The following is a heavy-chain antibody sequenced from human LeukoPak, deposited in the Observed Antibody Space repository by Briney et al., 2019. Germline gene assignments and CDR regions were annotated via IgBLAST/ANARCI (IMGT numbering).Heavy chain of an antibody. CDR3: ARVGRYYYDSSEFDY. CDR2: ISAYNGNT. J-gene: IGHJ4*02. Sequence: ASVKVSCKASGYTFTSYGISWVRQAPGQGLEWMGWISAYNGNTNYAQKLQGRVTMTTDTSTSTAYMELRSLRSDDTAVYYCARVGRYYYDSSEFDYWGQGTLVTVSS. D-gene: IGHD3-22*01. CDR1: GYTFTSYG. V-gene: IGHV1-18*01.